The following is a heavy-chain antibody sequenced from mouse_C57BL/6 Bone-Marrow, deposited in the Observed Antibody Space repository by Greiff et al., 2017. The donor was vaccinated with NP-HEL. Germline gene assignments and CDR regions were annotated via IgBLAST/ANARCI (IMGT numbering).Heavy chain of an antibody. D-gene: IGHD4-1*01. Sequence: QMQLKQPGAELVKPGASVKLSCKASGYTFTSYWMQWVKQRPGQGLEWIGEIDPSDSYTNYNQKFKGKATLTVDTASSTAYMQLSSLTSEDSAVYYCARELTGTTWFAYWGQGTLVTVSA. CDR1: GYTFTSYW. CDR2: IDPSDSYT. CDR3: ARELTGTTWFAY. V-gene: IGHV1-50*01. J-gene: IGHJ3*01.